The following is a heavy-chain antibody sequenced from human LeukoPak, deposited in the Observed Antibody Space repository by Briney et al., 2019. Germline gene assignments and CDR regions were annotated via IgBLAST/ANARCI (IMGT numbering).Heavy chain of an antibody. CDR1: GGSFSGYY. CDR3: ARWPSCSSTSCYAYYYGMDV. CDR2: INHSGST. V-gene: IGHV4-34*01. Sequence: PSETLSLTCAVYGGSFSGYYWSWIRQPPGKGLEWVGEINHSGSTNYNPSLKSRVTISVDTSKNQFSLKLSSVTAADTAVYYCARWPSCSSTSCYAYYYGMDVWGQGTTVTVSS. D-gene: IGHD2-2*01. J-gene: IGHJ6*02.